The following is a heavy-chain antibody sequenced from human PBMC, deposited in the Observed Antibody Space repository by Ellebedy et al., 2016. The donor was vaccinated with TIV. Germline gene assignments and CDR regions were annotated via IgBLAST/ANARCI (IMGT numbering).Heavy chain of an antibody. J-gene: IGHJ6*02. V-gene: IGHV1-24*01. Sequence: AASVKVSCKVSGYTLTELSMHWVRQAPGKGLEWMGGFDPEDGETIYAQKFQGRVTMTADTSTDTAYMELSSLRSEDTAVYYCATWGAKNTVTTFINDYYYYGMDVWGQGTTVTVSS. CDR2: FDPEDGET. CDR3: ATWGAKNTVTTFINDYYYYGMDV. D-gene: IGHD4-17*01. CDR1: GYTLTELS.